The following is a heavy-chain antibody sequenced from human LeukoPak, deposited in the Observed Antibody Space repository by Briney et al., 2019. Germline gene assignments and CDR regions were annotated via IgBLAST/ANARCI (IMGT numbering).Heavy chain of an antibody. J-gene: IGHJ4*02. CDR2: TNSDGTST. CDR1: GFTFSNYW. V-gene: IGHV3-74*01. CDR3: ARDRPCSGGSCYFGTTTLDY. Sequence: GGSLRLSCAASGFTFSNYWMHWVRQAPGKGLVWVSRTNSDGTSTSYADSVKGRFTISRDNAKNTLYLQMNILRAEDTAVYYCARDRPCSGGSCYFGTTTLDYWGQGTLVTVSS. D-gene: IGHD2-15*01.